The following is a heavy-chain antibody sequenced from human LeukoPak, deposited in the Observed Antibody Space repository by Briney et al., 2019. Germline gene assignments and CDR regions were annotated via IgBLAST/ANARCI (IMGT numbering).Heavy chain of an antibody. CDR2: ISSSGSNI. J-gene: IGHJ4*02. D-gene: IGHD1-26*01. CDR3: AREGGEWELLRTFDY. Sequence: GSLRLSCAASGFTFSSYEMNWVRQAPGKGLEWVSYISSSGSNIYYADSVKGRFTNSRDNAKNSLYRQMNSLRAEDTAVYYCAREGGEWELLRTFDYWGQGTLVTVSS. CDR1: GFTFSSYE. V-gene: IGHV3-48*03.